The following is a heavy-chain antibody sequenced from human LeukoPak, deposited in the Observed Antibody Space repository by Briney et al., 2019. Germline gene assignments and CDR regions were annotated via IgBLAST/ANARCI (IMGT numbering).Heavy chain of an antibody. Sequence: SETLSLTCTVSGGSISSSSYYWGWIRQPPGKGLEWIGSIYYSGSTYYNPSLKSRVTISVDTSKNQFSLKLSSVTAADTAVYYCARHRIVGATGDYYFDYWGQGTLVTVSS. CDR2: IYYSGST. J-gene: IGHJ4*02. V-gene: IGHV4-39*01. D-gene: IGHD1-26*01. CDR1: GGSISSSSYY. CDR3: ARHRIVGATGDYYFDY.